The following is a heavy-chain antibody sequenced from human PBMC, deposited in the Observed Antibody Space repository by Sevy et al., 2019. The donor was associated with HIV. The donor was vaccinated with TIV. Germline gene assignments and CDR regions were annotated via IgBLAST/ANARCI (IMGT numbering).Heavy chain of an antibody. V-gene: IGHV1-46*03. J-gene: IGHJ4*02. CDR3: ASGGIWDY. Sequence: ASVKVSCKASGHTFTTFSLHWVRQAPGQGLEWMGIINPSGGSTTYAQKFQGRLIMTRDMSTSTVYMELSSLRSEDMAVYYCASGGIWDYWGQGTLVTVSS. CDR2: INPSGGST. D-gene: IGHD1-26*01. CDR1: GHTFTTFS.